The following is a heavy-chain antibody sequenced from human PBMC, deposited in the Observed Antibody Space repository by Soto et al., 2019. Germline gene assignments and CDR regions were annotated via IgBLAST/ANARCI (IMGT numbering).Heavy chain of an antibody. D-gene: IGHD1-26*01. Sequence: GGSLRLSCTASGFTFSNYAMSWVRQAPGKGLEWVSAITRTDSTYYADSVKGRFTISRDNSRNTLYLQVNSLGAEDAALYYCAKAFVGQVGPIDSGGQGTLVTVSS. CDR3: AKAFVGQVGPIDS. CDR2: ITRTDST. J-gene: IGHJ5*01. V-gene: IGHV3-23*01. CDR1: GFTFSNYA.